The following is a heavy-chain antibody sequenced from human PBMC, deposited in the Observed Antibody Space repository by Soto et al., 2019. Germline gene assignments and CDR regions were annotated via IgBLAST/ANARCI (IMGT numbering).Heavy chain of an antibody. CDR3: ARGARYYDNLTGYYVANWFHP. Sequence: GESLKISCKGSGYSFTSYWIGWVRQMPGKGLEWMGIIYPGDSDTRYSPSFQGQVTISADKSIRTAYLQWSSLKASDTAMYFCARGARYYDNLTGYYVANWFHPWGQGTLVTVSS. CDR1: GYSFTSYW. D-gene: IGHD3-9*01. CDR2: IYPGDSDT. V-gene: IGHV5-51*01. J-gene: IGHJ5*02.